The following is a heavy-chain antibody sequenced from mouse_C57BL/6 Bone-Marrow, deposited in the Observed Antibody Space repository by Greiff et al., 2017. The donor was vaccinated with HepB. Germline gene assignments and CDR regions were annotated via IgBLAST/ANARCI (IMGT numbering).Heavy chain of an antibody. CDR3: ARDEGLGRRWFAY. CDR1: GYSITSGYY. CDR2: ISYDGSN. J-gene: IGHJ3*01. Sequence: EVQRVESGPGLVKPSQSLSLTCSVTGYSITSGYYWNWIRQFPGNKLEWMGYISYDGSNNYNPSLKNRISITRDTSKNQFFLKLNSVTTEDTATYYCARDEGLGRRWFAYWGQGTLVTVSA. D-gene: IGHD4-1*01. V-gene: IGHV3-6*01.